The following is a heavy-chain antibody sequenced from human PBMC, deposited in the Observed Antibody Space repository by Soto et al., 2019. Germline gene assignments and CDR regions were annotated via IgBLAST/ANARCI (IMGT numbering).Heavy chain of an antibody. Sequence: PSETLSLTCAVSRGSLSSSNWWSWVRQPPGKGLEWIGEIYHSGRTYYNPSLKSRVIISLDKANNQFSLRLSSATAADTAVYYCARRGGMDVWGQGTTVTVS. J-gene: IGHJ6*02. CDR2: IYHSGRT. D-gene: IGHD3-10*01. CDR1: RGSLSSSNW. CDR3: ARRGGMDV. V-gene: IGHV4-4*02.